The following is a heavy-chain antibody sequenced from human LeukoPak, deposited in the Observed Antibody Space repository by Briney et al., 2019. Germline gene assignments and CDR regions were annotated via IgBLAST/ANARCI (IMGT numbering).Heavy chain of an antibody. V-gene: IGHV3-30*18. D-gene: IGHD6-19*01. J-gene: IGHJ4*02. Sequence: GGSLRLSCAASGFTFSSYEMNWVRQAPGKGLEWVAVISYDGSNKYYADSVKGRFTISRDNSKNTLYLQMNSLRAEDTAVYYCAKDRGGWLALYYFDYWGQGTLVTVSS. CDR1: GFTFSSYE. CDR2: ISYDGSNK. CDR3: AKDRGGWLALYYFDY.